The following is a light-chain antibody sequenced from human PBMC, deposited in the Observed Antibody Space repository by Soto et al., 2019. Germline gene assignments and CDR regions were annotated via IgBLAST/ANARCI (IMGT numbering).Light chain of an antibody. CDR2: DVS. Sequence: SALTQPRSVSGSPGQSVTISCTGTSSDIGGYTYVSWYQQHPGKAPKVIIYDVSERPPGVPDRFSGSKSGNTASLTISGLQPEDEADYYCCSFAGPQSFEVFGEGTKVTVL. CDR1: SSDIGGYTY. J-gene: IGLJ1*01. CDR3: CSFAGPQSFEV. V-gene: IGLV2-11*01.